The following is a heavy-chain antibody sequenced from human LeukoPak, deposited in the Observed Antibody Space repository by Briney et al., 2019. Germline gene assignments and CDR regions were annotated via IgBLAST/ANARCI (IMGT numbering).Heavy chain of an antibody. J-gene: IGHJ4*02. CDR1: GFTFSSYD. CDR2: IRCDGSNE. CDR3: AGSRYNLDY. V-gene: IGHV3-30*02. Sequence: PGGSLRLSCAASGFTFSSYDMHWVRQAPGKGPEWVAIIRCDGSNENYAEFVKGRFTISRDNSKKTLYLQMNSLRAEDTAVYYCAGSRYNLDYWGQGTLVTVSS. D-gene: IGHD5-24*01.